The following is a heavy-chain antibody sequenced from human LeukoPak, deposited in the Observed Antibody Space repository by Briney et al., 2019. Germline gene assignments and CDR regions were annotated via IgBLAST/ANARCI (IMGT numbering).Heavy chain of an antibody. Sequence: SETLSLTCAVYGGSFSGYYWSWIRQPPGKGLEWIGEINHSGSTNYNPSLKSRVTISVDTSKNQFSLKLSSVTAADTAVYYCARGRFGTTRFDPRGQGTLVTVSS. D-gene: IGHD1-1*01. V-gene: IGHV4-34*01. CDR1: GGSFSGYY. CDR3: ARGRFGTTRFDP. CDR2: INHSGST. J-gene: IGHJ5*02.